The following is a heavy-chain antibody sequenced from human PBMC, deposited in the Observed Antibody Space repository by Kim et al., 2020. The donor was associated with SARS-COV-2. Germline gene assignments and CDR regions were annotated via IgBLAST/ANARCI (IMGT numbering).Heavy chain of an antibody. Sequence: SVKVSCKASGFTFTSSAMQWVRQARGQRLEWIGWIVVGSGNTNYAQKFQERVTITRDMSTSTAYMELSSLRSEDTAVYYCAAEAAGATLLDFDYWGQGTLVTVSS. CDR3: AAEAAGATLLDFDY. CDR1: GFTFTSSA. CDR2: IVVGSGNT. V-gene: IGHV1-58*02. D-gene: IGHD1-26*01. J-gene: IGHJ4*02.